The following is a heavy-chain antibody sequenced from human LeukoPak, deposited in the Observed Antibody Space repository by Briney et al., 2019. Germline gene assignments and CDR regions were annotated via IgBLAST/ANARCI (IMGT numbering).Heavy chain of an antibody. Sequence: SETLSLTCGVYGGSLTGYYWSWIRQPPGKGLEWIGEMDHSGSTNYNPSLKSRATISLDKSKNQVFLKVSSVTAAGTAAYFCARGRRDGYYFDYWGQGTLVTVSS. CDR1: GGSLTGYY. CDR3: ARGRRDGYYFDY. D-gene: IGHD5-24*01. CDR2: MDHSGST. V-gene: IGHV4-34*01. J-gene: IGHJ4*02.